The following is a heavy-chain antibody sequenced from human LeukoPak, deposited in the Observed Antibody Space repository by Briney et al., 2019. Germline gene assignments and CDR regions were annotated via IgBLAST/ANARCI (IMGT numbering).Heavy chain of an antibody. V-gene: IGHV1-2*06. CDR1: GYTFTGYY. CDR3: ARVYYYGSGSYYNVNPYYFDY. Sequence: ASVKVSCKASGYTFTGYYMHWVRQAPGQGLEWMGRTNPNSGGTNYAQKFQGRVTMTRDTSISTAYMELSRLRSDDTAVYYCARVYYYGSGSYYNVNPYYFDYWGQGTLVTVSS. D-gene: IGHD3-10*01. J-gene: IGHJ4*02. CDR2: TNPNSGGT.